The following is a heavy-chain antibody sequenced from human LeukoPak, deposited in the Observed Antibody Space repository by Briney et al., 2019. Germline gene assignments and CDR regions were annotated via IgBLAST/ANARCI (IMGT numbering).Heavy chain of an antibody. D-gene: IGHD3-9*01. CDR2: IIPIFGTA. J-gene: IGHJ4*02. CDR3: ARSFARDSDILTGYYIGHY. Sequence: ASVKVSCKASGGTFSSYAISWVRQAPGQGLEWMGGIIPIFGTANYAQKFQGRVTITTDESTSTAYMELSSLRSEDTAVYYCARSFARDSDILTGYYIGHYWGQGTLVAVSS. V-gene: IGHV1-69*05. CDR1: GGTFSSYA.